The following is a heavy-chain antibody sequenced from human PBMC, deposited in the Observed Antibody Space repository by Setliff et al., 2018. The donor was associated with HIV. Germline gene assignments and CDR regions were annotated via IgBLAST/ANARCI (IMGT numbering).Heavy chain of an antibody. V-gene: IGHV3-23*01. D-gene: IGHD3-10*01. J-gene: IGHJ6*03. CDR2: ISGSGGST. Sequence: VGSLRLSCAASGFSLSNSDVNWVRQAPGKGLEWVSAISGSGGSTHYADSVKGRFTISRDNSKNTLYLRLNSLRAEDTAIYYCAKDLGNYYYMDVWGKGTTVTVSS. CDR1: GFSLSNSD. CDR3: AKDLGNYYYMDV.